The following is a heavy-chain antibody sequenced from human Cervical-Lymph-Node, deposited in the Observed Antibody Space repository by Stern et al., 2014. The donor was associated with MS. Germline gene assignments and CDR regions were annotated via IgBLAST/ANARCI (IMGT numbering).Heavy chain of an antibody. CDR2: ITNVGST. Sequence: EVQLGESGGGVIQPGGSLRLSCTASGFTVSRDYMTLVRQAPGKGLEWVSLITNVGSTFYTGSVKGRFTISRDDSKNTVYLHMTSLRAEDTAMYYCARDTSSPERSDWWGQGTLVTVSS. CDR3: ARDTSSPERSDW. D-gene: IGHD1-1*01. CDR1: GFTVSRDY. V-gene: IGHV3-53*01. J-gene: IGHJ4*02.